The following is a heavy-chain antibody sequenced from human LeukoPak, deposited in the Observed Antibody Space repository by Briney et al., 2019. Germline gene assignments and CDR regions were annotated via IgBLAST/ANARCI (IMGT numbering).Heavy chain of an antibody. J-gene: IGHJ4*02. D-gene: IGHD4-11*01. V-gene: IGHV3-23*01. CDR2: ISSSGGST. CDR3: AKYRVSVIKDFDC. Sequence: GGSLRLSCAASGFTFSSYAMSWVRQAPGKGLEWVSAISSSGGSTYYADSVKGRFTISRDNSKSTLFLQMNSLRADDTAVYYCAKYRVSVIKDFDCWGQGTLVTVSS. CDR1: GFTFSSYA.